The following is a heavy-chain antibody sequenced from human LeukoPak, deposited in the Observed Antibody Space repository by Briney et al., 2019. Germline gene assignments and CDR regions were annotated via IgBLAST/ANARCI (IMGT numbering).Heavy chain of an antibody. CDR2: ISAYNGNT. CDR3: ARGEGIAARPGSYYYYYMDV. J-gene: IGHJ6*03. V-gene: IGHV1-18*01. CDR1: GYTFTSYG. D-gene: IGHD6-6*01. Sequence: GASVKVSCKASGYTFTSYGISWVRQAPGQGLEWMGWISAYNGNTNYAQKLQGRVTMTTDESTSTAYMELSSLRSEDTAVYYCARGEGIAARPGSYYYYYMDVWGKGTTVTVSS.